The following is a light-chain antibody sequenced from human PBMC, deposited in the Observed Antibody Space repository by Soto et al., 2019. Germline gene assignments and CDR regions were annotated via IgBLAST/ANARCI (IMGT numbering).Light chain of an antibody. Sequence: EIVMTQSPATLSVSPGERATLSCRASQSVSSNLAWYPQKPGQAPRLLIYGASTRATGIPARFSGSGSGTEFTLTISSLQSEDLAVYYCQQYNNWPPLTFGGGTKVEIK. CDR2: GAS. CDR1: QSVSSN. J-gene: IGKJ4*01. V-gene: IGKV3-15*01. CDR3: QQYNNWPPLT.